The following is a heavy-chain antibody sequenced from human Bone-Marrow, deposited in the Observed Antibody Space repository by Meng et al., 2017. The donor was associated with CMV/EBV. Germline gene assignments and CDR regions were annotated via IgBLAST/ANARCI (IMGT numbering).Heavy chain of an antibody. CDR2: IVVGSGYT. Sequence: SVKVSCKASGFSFTNAAVQWVRQARGEPLEWIGWIVVGSGYTSYAQKLQGRVTITRDMATSTAYMEVSSLRSDDTAVYYCASKAMDVWGQGPTVTVSS. V-gene: IGHV1-58*01. CDR3: ASKAMDV. J-gene: IGHJ6*02. CDR1: GFSFTNAA.